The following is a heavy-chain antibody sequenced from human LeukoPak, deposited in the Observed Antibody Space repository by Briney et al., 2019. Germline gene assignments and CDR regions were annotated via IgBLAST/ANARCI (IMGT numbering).Heavy chain of an antibody. V-gene: IGHV3-7*04. J-gene: IGHJ4*02. CDR1: GFTFSNYW. CDR3: ARGYSRFDY. D-gene: IGHD4-11*01. Sequence: GGSLRLSCAASGFTFSNYWMSWVRQAPGKGLEWVANIKQDGSEKYYVDSVKGRFTISRDNAKNSLYVRMNSLRAEDTAVYYCARGYSRFDYWGQGTLVTVSS. CDR2: IKQDGSEK.